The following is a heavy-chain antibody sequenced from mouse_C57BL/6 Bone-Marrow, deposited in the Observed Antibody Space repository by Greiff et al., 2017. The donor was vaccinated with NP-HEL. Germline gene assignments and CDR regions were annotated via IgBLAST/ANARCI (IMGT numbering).Heavy chain of an antibody. CDR2: IWSGGST. V-gene: IGHV2-2*01. J-gene: IGHJ4*01. CDR3: ARVDLLWLRRSYYAMDY. CDR1: GFSLTSYG. Sequence: QVQLQQSGPGLVQPSQSLSITCTVSGFSLTSYGVHWVRQSPGKGLEWLGVIWSGGSTDYNAAFISRLSISKDNSKSQVFFKMNSLQADDTAIYYCARVDLLWLRRSYYAMDYWGQGTSVTVSS. D-gene: IGHD2-2*01.